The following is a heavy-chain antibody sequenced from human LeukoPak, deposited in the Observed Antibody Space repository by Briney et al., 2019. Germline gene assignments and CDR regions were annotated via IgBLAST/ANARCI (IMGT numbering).Heavy chain of an antibody. D-gene: IGHD3-22*01. CDR2: ISGSGGST. CDR1: GFTFSSYA. J-gene: IGHJ4*02. V-gene: IGHV3-23*01. CDR3: AKVGRYDSSGSVDY. Sequence: PGGSLRLSCAASGFTFSSYAMSWVRQAPGKGLEWVSAISGSGGSTYYADSVKGRFTISRDNSKNTLYLQMNSLRAKDTAVYYCAKVGRYDSSGSVDYWGQGTLVTVSS.